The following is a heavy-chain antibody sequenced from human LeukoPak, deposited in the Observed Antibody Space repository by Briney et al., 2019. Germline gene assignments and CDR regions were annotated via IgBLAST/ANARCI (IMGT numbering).Heavy chain of an antibody. D-gene: IGHD6-13*01. CDR1: GFTFSSYG. CDR3: ATLWGGQQLANY. J-gene: IGHJ4*02. V-gene: IGHV3-30*02. Sequence: GGSLRLSCAASGFTFSSYGMHWVRQAPGKGLEWVAFIRYDGSNKYYADSVKGRFTISRDNSKNTLYLQMNSLRAEDTAVYYCATLWGGQQLANYWGQGTLVTVSS. CDR2: IRYDGSNK.